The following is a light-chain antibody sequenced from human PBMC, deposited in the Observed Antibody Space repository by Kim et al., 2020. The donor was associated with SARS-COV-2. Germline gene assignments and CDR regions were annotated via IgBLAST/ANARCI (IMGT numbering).Light chain of an antibody. CDR1: SGSIASNY. CDR2: EDN. J-gene: IGLJ3*02. CDR3: QSYDSSNRV. V-gene: IGLV6-57*01. Sequence: LTQPHSVSESPGKTVTISCTRSSGSIASNYVQWYQQRPSSSPTTVIYEDNQRPSGVPDRFSGSIDSSSNSASLTISGLKTEDEADYYCQSYDSSNRVFGGGTQLTVL.